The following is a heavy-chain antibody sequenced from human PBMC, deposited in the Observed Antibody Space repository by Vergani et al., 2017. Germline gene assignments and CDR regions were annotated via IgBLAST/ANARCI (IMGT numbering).Heavy chain of an antibody. D-gene: IGHD3-22*01. J-gene: IGHJ4*02. CDR1: GGSITSSSYY. Sequence: QLHLQESGPGLVKPSETLSLTCTVSGGSITSSSYYWGWIRQPPGKGLEWIGYIYYSGSTNYNPSLKSRVTISVDTSKNQFSLKLSSVTAADTAMYYCARMGGYDEGDAFRIGYFDSWGPGILVTVSS. CDR3: ARMGGYDEGDAFRIGYFDS. V-gene: IGHV4-61*05. CDR2: IYYSGST.